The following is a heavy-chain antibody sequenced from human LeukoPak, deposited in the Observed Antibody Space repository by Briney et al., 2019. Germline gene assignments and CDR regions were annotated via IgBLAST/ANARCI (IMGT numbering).Heavy chain of an antibody. CDR1: GFTFSSYA. CDR3: AKDRTNYFDY. V-gene: IGHV3-30*04. Sequence: GGSLRLSCAASGFTFSSYAMHWVRQAPGKGLEWVAVISYDGSNKYYADSVKGRFTISRDNSKNTLYLQMNSLRAEDTAVYYCAKDRTNYFDYWGQGTLVTVSS. J-gene: IGHJ4*02. D-gene: IGHD2-8*01. CDR2: ISYDGSNK.